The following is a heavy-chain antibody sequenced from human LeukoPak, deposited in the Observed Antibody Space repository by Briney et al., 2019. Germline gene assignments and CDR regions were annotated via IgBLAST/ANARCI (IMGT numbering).Heavy chain of an antibody. J-gene: IGHJ3*02. CDR3: ARVGAATMIVANDAFDI. D-gene: IGHD3-22*01. CDR2: IYHSGST. V-gene: IGHV4-4*02. CDR1: GGSISSSNW. Sequence: PSETLSLTCAASGGSISSSNWWSWVRQPPGKGLEWIGEIYHSGSTNYNPSLKSRVTISVDKSKNQFSLKLSSVTAADTAVYYCARVGAATMIVANDAFDIWGQGTMVTVSS.